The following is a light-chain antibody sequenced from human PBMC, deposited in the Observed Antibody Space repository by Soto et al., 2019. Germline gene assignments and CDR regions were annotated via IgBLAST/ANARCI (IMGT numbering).Light chain of an antibody. CDR2: EVS. CDR1: SSDVGGYNY. V-gene: IGLV2-8*01. J-gene: IGLJ1*01. CDR3: LSYEDTAYV. Sequence: QSALTQPPSASGSPGQSVTISCAGTSSDVGGYNYVSWYQQYPGKVPKLMIYEVSERPSGVPDRFSGSKSGNTAFLTVSGLQADDEADDYCLSYEDTAYVFGTGTKVTVL.